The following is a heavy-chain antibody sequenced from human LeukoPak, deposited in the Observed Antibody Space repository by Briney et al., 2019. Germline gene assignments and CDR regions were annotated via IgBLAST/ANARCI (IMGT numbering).Heavy chain of an antibody. CDR2: ISYDGSNK. CDR3: ARANWAGIEAPATDY. Sequence: GGSLRLSCAASGFTFSSYVMHWVRQAPGKGLEWVAVISYDGSNKYYADSVKGRFTISRDNSKNTLFLQMNSLRTEDTAVYFCARANWAGIEAPATDYWGQGTLVTVSS. CDR1: GFTFSSYV. V-gene: IGHV3-30-3*01. D-gene: IGHD2-15*01. J-gene: IGHJ4*02.